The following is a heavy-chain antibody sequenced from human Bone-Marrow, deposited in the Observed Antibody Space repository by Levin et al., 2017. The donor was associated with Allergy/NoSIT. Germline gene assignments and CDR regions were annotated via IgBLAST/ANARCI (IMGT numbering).Heavy chain of an antibody. D-gene: IGHD2-8*01. CDR1: GFTFSSYA. J-gene: IGHJ4*02. CDR3: AKVKVYLWWLPDNRISLDY. V-gene: IGHV3-23*01. Sequence: GESLKISCAASGFTFSSYAMTWVRQAPGKGLEWVSTVSSGGFNTFYADSVKGRFTISRDNSRDMVHLQMNSLRAEDTALYYCAKVKVYLWWLPDNRISLDYWGQGALVTVSS. CDR2: VSSGGFNT.